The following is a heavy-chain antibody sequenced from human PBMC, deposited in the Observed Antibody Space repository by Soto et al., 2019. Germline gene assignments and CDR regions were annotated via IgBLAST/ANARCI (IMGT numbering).Heavy chain of an antibody. V-gene: IGHV4-31*03. D-gene: IGHD6-6*01. CDR2: IYYSGST. CDR3: ARDRRIAARPQSYFDY. CDR1: GGSISSGGYY. Sequence: PSETLSLTCTVSGGSISSGGYYWSWIRQHPGKGLEWIGYIYYSGSTYYNPSLKSRVTISVDTSKNQFSLKLSSVTAADTAVYYCARDRRIAARPQSYFDYWGQGTLVTVSS. J-gene: IGHJ4*02.